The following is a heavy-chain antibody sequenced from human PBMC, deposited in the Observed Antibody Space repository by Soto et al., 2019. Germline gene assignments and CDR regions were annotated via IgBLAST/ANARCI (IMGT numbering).Heavy chain of an antibody. V-gene: IGHV3-30*18. Sequence: GGSLRLSCAASGFTFSSYGMHWVRQAPGKGLEWVAVISYDGSNKYYADSVKGRFTISRDNSKNTLYLQMNSLRAEDTVVYYCAKEGSIAARLGVKAMVRGPYYFDYWGQGT. CDR3: AKEGSIAARLGVKAMVRGPYYFDY. CDR2: ISYDGSNK. J-gene: IGHJ4*02. D-gene: IGHD6-6*01. CDR1: GFTFSSYG.